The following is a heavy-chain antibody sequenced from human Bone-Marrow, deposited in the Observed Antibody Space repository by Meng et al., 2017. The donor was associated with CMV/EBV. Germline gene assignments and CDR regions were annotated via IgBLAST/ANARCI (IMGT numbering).Heavy chain of an antibody. CDR3: AREAYDSGGFDP. CDR2: VVPNGGVT. J-gene: IGHJ5*02. Sequence: CKASGYHFTSYCVQWMRQAPGQGLGWMGWVVPNGGVTNYAQKFKDRVTMTRDTSINTAYLDLTRLTSDDTAIYYCAREAYDSGGFDPWGQGTLVTVSS. V-gene: IGHV1-2*02. CDR1: GYHFTSYC. D-gene: IGHD6-25*01.